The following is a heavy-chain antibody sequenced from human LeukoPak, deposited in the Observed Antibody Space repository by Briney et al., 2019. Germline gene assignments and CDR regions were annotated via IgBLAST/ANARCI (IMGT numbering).Heavy chain of an antibody. D-gene: IGHD2-15*01. Sequence: GRSLRLSCAASGFTFSSYGMHWVRQAPGKGLEWVAVISYDGSNKYYADSVKGRFTISRDNSKNTLYLQMNSLRAEDTAVYYCGVATMHSTRLRGSDDAFDIWGQGTMVTVSS. CDR3: GVATMHSTRLRGSDDAFDI. CDR1: GFTFSSYG. CDR2: ISYDGSNK. J-gene: IGHJ3*02. V-gene: IGHV3-30*03.